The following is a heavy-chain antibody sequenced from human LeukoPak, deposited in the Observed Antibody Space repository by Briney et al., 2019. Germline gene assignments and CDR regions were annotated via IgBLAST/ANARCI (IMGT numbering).Heavy chain of an antibody. J-gene: IGHJ4*02. CDR3: ARGPFGSLGFDY. CDR1: GDIVSSNSAA. Sequence: SQTLSLTCAISGDIVSSNSAAWNWIRQSPSRGLEWLGSTYYRSKWYNDYAGSVKSRITINPHTAKNQFSLQLKSVPPEDTAVYYCARGPFGSLGFDYWGQGTLVTVSS. V-gene: IGHV6-1*01. D-gene: IGHD6-13*01. CDR2: TYYRSKWYN.